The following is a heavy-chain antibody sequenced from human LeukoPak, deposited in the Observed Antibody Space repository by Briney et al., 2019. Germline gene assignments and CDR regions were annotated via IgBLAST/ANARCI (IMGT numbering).Heavy chain of an antibody. CDR1: GFTFSSYG. CDR2: IRYDGSNK. D-gene: IGHD6-19*01. Sequence: GGSLRLSCAASGFTFSSYGMNWVRQAPGKGLEWVAFIRYDGSNKYYADSVKGRFTFSRDNSKNTLYLQMNSLRAEDTAVYYCAKVSTVAGHYFDYWGQGTLVTVSS. V-gene: IGHV3-30*02. CDR3: AKVSTVAGHYFDY. J-gene: IGHJ4*02.